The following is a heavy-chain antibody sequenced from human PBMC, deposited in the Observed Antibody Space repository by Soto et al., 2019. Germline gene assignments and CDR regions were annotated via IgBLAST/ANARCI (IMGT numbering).Heavy chain of an antibody. CDR2: ISSSGSTI. V-gene: IGHV3-11*01. Sequence: QVQLVESGGGLVKPGGSLRLSCAASGFTFSDYYMSWIRQAPGKGLEWVSYISSSGSTIYYADSVKGRFTISRDNAKNSLYLQMNSLRAEDTAVYYCARDDEDIVLMVYASGERPSTQNWFDPWGQGTLVTVSS. J-gene: IGHJ5*02. D-gene: IGHD2-8*01. CDR1: GFTFSDYY. CDR3: ARDDEDIVLMVYASGERPSTQNWFDP.